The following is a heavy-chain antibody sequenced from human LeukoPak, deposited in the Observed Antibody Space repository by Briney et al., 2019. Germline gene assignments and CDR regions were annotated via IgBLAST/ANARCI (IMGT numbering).Heavy chain of an antibody. Sequence: ASVKVSCKASGYTFTGYYMHWVRQAPGQGLEWMGWINPNSGGTNYAQKFQGRVTMTRDTSISTAYMGLSRLRSDDTAVYYCARVSYSGSSPDYFDYWGQGTLVTVSS. V-gene: IGHV1-2*02. CDR2: INPNSGGT. CDR3: ARVSYSGSSPDYFDY. CDR1: GYTFTGYY. D-gene: IGHD1-26*01. J-gene: IGHJ4*02.